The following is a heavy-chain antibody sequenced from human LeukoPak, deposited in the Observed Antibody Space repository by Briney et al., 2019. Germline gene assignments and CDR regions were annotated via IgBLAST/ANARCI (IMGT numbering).Heavy chain of an antibody. Sequence: ASVKVSCKASGYTFTGYYIHWVRQAPGQGLEWMGWINPNSGGTNYAQKFQGRVTMTRDTSISTAYMELSSLRSDDTAVYYCARDPGTYYYDSSGYYPNWFDPWGQGTLVTVSS. CDR1: GYTFTGYY. CDR3: ARDPGTYYYDSSGYYPNWFDP. V-gene: IGHV1-2*02. J-gene: IGHJ5*02. D-gene: IGHD3-22*01. CDR2: INPNSGGT.